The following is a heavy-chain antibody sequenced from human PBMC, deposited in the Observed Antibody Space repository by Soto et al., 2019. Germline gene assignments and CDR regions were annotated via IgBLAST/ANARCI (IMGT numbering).Heavy chain of an antibody. CDR2: ISSSSSTI. D-gene: IGHD3-22*01. CDR3: ARGSGNYYDSSSDY. Sequence: GGSLRLSCAASGFTFSSYSMNWVRQAPGKGLEWVSYISSSSSTIYYADSVKGRFTISRDNAKNSLYLQMNSLRDEDTAVYYCARGSGNYYDSSSDYWGQGTLVTVSS. J-gene: IGHJ4*02. V-gene: IGHV3-48*02. CDR1: GFTFSSYS.